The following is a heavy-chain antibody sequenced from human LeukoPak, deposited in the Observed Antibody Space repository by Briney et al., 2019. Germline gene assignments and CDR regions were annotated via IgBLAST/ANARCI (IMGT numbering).Heavy chain of an antibody. V-gene: IGHV3-73*01. Sequence: GGSLRLSCVASGFMFSGSTIQWVRQASGKGLEWLGRIRNKDNNYATAYVASVKGRFTFSRDDSKNTAYLQMNSLKTEDTGVYYCTRRDYGDILTGPDVWGKGTTVTVSS. D-gene: IGHD3-9*01. CDR2: IRNKDNNYAT. CDR3: TRRDYGDILTGPDV. J-gene: IGHJ6*04. CDR1: GFMFSGST.